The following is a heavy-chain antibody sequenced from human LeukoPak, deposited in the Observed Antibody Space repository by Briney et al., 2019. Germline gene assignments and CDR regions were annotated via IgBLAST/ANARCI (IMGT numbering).Heavy chain of an antibody. J-gene: IGHJ6*02. Sequence: GRSLRLSCAASGFTFSSYGMHWGRQAPGKGLEWVAVISYDGSNKYYADSVKGRFTISRDNSKNTLYLQMNSLRAEDTAVYYCAKDGILPRYYGMDVWGQGTTVTVSS. V-gene: IGHV3-30*18. CDR1: GFTFSSYG. D-gene: IGHD1-1*01. CDR3: AKDGILPRYYGMDV. CDR2: ISYDGSNK.